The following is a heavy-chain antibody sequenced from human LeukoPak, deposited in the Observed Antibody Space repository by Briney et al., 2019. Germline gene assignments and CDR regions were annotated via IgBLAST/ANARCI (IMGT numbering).Heavy chain of an antibody. D-gene: IGHD2-15*01. CDR3: ASTKWSSGRPLDP. J-gene: IGHJ5*02. Sequence: ASVKVSRKASGYTFTGYYMHWVRQAPGQGLEWMGWINPNSGGTNYAQKFQGRVTLTRDTSISTAYMELSRLRYDDTAVYYCASTKWSSGRPLDPWGQGTLVTVSS. CDR1: GYTFTGYY. CDR2: INPNSGGT. V-gene: IGHV1-2*02.